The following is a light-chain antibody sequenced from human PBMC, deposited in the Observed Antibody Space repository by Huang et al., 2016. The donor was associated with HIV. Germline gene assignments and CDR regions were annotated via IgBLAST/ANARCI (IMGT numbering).Light chain of an antibody. CDR2: DSS. V-gene: IGKV3-11*01. Sequence: ETVLTQSPATLSLSPGERATLPCRASQSVNSYLAWYQQQPGQTSRLLIYDSSNRATGIPARFSGSGSGTDFTLTISSLEPEDVAVYYCQQRKYWPPITFGQGTRLEIK. J-gene: IGKJ5*01. CDR3: QQRKYWPPIT. CDR1: QSVNSY.